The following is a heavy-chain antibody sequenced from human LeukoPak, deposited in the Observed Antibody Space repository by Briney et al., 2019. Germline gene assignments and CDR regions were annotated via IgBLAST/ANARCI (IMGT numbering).Heavy chain of an antibody. CDR1: GFTFSNYD. CDR2: ISSSGSTI. V-gene: IGHV3-48*04. CDR3: ARGGAVAGTDWYFDL. D-gene: IGHD6-19*01. J-gene: IGHJ2*01. Sequence: GGSLRLSCAASGFTFSNYDMNWVRQAPGKGLEWVSSISSSGSTIYYADSVKGRFTISRDNAKNSLYLQMNSLRAEDTAVYYCARGGAVAGTDWYFDLWGRGTLVTVSS.